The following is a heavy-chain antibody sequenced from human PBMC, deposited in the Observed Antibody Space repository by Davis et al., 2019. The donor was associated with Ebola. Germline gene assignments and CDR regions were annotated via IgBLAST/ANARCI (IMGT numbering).Heavy chain of an antibody. Sequence: AASVKVSCKASGYTFTSYGISWVRRAPGQGLEWMGWISAFSGNTNYAQKLQGRVTMTTDTSTSTAYMELRSLRSDDTAVYYCARRDYGDYGAFWGQGTLVTVSS. CDR1: GYTFTSYG. J-gene: IGHJ4*02. CDR2: ISAFSGNT. V-gene: IGHV1-18*01. CDR3: ARRDYGDYGAF. D-gene: IGHD4-17*01.